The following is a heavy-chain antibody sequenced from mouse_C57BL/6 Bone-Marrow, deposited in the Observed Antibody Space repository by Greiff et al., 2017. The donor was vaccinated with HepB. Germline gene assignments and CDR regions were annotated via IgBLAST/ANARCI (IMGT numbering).Heavy chain of an antibody. V-gene: IGHV1-81*01. CDR3: ARGYYGSSYGAWFAY. Sequence: QVHVKQSGAELARPGASVKLSCKASGYTFTSYGISWVKQRTGQGLEWIGEIYPRSGNTYYNEKFKGKATLTADKSSSTAYMELRSLTSEDSAVYFCARGYYGSSYGAWFAYWGQGTLVTVSA. D-gene: IGHD1-1*01. CDR2: IYPRSGNT. CDR1: GYTFTSYG. J-gene: IGHJ3*01.